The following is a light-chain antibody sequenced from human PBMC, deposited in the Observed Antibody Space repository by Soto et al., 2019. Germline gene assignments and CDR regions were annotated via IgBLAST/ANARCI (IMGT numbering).Light chain of an antibody. CDR3: LQHNSYPHT. J-gene: IGKJ2*01. CDR1: QGIRSD. CDR2: AAS. V-gene: IGKV1-17*01. Sequence: DIQMTQSPSSLSASVGERVTITCRASQGIRSDLVWYQQKPGNAPKRLIYAASSLQSGVPSRFSGSGSGTEFTLTISSLQPEDFAYYYCLQHNSYPHTFGQGTKLEIK.